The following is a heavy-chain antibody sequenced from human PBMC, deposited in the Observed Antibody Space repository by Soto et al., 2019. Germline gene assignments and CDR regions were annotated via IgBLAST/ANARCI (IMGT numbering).Heavy chain of an antibody. CDR2: IVVGSGNT. CDR1: GFTFTSSA. V-gene: IGHV1-58*01. J-gene: IGHJ3*02. D-gene: IGHD3-22*01. Sequence: QMQLVQSGPEVKKPGTSVKVSCKASGFTFTSSAVQWVRQARGQRLEWIGWIVVGSGNTNYAQKFQERVTITRDMSXXTXYKXLSSLRSEDTAVYYCAAVPSPYYYDSSGYVDAFDIWGQGTMVTVSS. CDR3: AAVPSPYYYDSSGYVDAFDI.